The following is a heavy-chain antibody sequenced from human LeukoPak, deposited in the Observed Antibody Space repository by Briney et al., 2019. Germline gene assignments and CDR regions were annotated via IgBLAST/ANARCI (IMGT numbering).Heavy chain of an antibody. CDR3: AKDRGYSYAYFDF. CDR2: IRYDGSNK. Sequence: PGGSLRLSCAASGFTFSTYGMHWVRQAPGKGLEWVAFIRYDGSNKYYADSVKGRFTISRDNSKNTLYLQMNSLRAEDTAVYYCAKDRGYSYAYFDFRGQGTLVTVSP. CDR1: GFTFSTYG. J-gene: IGHJ4*02. D-gene: IGHD5-18*01. V-gene: IGHV3-30*02.